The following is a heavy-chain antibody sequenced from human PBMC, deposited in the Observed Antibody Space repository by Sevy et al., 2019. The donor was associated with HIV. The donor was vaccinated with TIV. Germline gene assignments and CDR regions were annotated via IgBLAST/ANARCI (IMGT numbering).Heavy chain of an antibody. J-gene: IGHJ4*02. Sequence: GGSLRLSCAASGFTFSTYSMNWVRQAPGKGLEWVSYISSSSNILYYADSVKGRFTISRDNAKKSLYLQMNSLRDEDTAVYYCARALPNWSYGFLEYWGQGTLDTVSS. D-gene: IGHD5-18*01. V-gene: IGHV3-48*02. CDR1: GFTFSTYS. CDR3: ARALPNWSYGFLEY. CDR2: ISSSSNIL.